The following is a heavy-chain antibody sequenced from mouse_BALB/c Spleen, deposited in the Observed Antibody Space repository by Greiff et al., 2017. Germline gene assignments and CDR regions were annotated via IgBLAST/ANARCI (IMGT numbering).Heavy chain of an antibody. CDR3: ARDLYGSSYYFDY. D-gene: IGHD1-1*01. CDR1: GFSLTSYG. J-gene: IGHJ2*01. CDR2: IWAGGST. V-gene: IGHV2-9*02. Sequence: VKLVESGPGLVAPSQSLSITCTVSGFSLTSYGVHWVRQPPGKGLEWLGVIWAGGSTNYNSALMSRLSISKDNSKSQVFLKMNSLQTDDTAMYYCARDLYGSSYYFDYWGQGTTLTVSS.